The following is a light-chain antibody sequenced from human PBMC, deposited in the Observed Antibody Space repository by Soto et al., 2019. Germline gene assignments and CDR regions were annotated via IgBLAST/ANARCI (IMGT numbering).Light chain of an antibody. V-gene: IGKV3-20*01. Sequence: EILLTQSPATLSLSPGETATLSCRASQSVSGYIGWYQQKPGQAPRLLIYGASNRATGIPDRFSGSGSGTDFTLTISRLEPEDFAVYYCQQYGSSGTFGQGTKVDI. J-gene: IGKJ1*01. CDR1: QSVSGY. CDR3: QQYGSSGT. CDR2: GAS.